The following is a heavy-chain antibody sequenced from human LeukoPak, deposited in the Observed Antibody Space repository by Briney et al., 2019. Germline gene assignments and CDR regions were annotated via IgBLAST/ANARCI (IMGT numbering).Heavy chain of an antibody. D-gene: IGHD3-10*01. CDR3: ARDSITMVRGVIIEGAFDI. J-gene: IGHJ3*02. Sequence: SETLSLTCTVSGGSISSGDYYWSWIRQPPGKGLEWIGYIYYSGSTYYNPSLKGRVTISVDTSKNQFSLKLSSVTAADTAVYYCARDSITMVRGVIIEGAFDIWGQGTMVTVSS. CDR2: IYYSGST. CDR1: GGSISSGDYY. V-gene: IGHV4-30-4*01.